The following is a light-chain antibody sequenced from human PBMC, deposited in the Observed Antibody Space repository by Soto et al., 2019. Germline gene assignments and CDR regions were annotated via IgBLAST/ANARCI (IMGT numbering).Light chain of an antibody. CDR1: PTVRTNY. CDR2: DAS. V-gene: IGKV3-20*01. J-gene: IGKJ4*01. CDR3: QQCSSYPVT. Sequence: VLTQSPGTLSLSPGERATLSCRASPTVRTNYLAWSQQKPGQAPRLLIYDASSRATGIPDRFSCGGSGTVFTLTISILEPENFAVYYCQQCSSYPVTVGGGTKVDSK.